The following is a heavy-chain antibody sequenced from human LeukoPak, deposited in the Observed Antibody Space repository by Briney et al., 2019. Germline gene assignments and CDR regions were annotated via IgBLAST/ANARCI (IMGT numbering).Heavy chain of an antibody. Sequence: SETLSLTCTVSGGSISSSSYYWGWIRQPPGKGLEWIGSIYYSGSTYYNPSLKSRVTISVDTSKNQFSLKLSSVTAADTAVYYCAREDVEMATKPIDYWGQGTLVTVSS. CDR2: IYYSGST. J-gene: IGHJ4*02. CDR3: AREDVEMATKPIDY. V-gene: IGHV4-39*07. D-gene: IGHD5-24*01. CDR1: GGSISSSSYY.